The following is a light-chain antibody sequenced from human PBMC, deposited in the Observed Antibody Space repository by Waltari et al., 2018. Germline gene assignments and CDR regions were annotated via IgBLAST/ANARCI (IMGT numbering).Light chain of an antibody. CDR1: QGLVHSDGNTY. J-gene: IGKJ4*01. V-gene: IGKV2-30*02. CDR3: MQGSLWPPT. Sequence: DVVLTQSPLSLPVTLGQPASISCRSSQGLVHSDGNTYLNWFHQRPGQSPRRLIYKVSHRDSGVPDTFSGSGSGTDFTLKISRVDAEDVGVYYCMQGSLWPPTFGAGTKVEIK. CDR2: KVS.